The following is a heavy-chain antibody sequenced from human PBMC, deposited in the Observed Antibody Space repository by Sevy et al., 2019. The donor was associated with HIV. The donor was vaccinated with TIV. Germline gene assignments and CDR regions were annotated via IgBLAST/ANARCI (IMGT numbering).Heavy chain of an antibody. D-gene: IGHD6-13*01. CDR3: ARDRYSSSWRYYYYGMDV. CDR1: GFTFSSYD. Sequence: GGSLRLSCAASGFTFSSYDMHWVRQAPGKGLEWVADISYDGSNKYYADSVKGRFTISRDNSKNTLYLQMNSLRAEDTAVYYCARDRYSSSWRYYYYGMDVWGQGTTVTVSS. CDR2: ISYDGSNK. J-gene: IGHJ6*02. V-gene: IGHV3-30*04.